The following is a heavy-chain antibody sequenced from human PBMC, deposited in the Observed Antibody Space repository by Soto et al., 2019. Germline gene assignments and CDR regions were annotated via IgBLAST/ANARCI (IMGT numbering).Heavy chain of an antibody. CDR2: ISSSSSTI. CDR3: AREEITMVRGVYYYYYYYMDV. CDR1: GFTFSSYS. V-gene: IGHV3-48*01. J-gene: IGHJ6*03. D-gene: IGHD3-10*01. Sequence: EVQLVESGGGLVQPGGSLRLSCAASGFTFSSYSMNWVRQAPGKGLEWVSYISSSSSTIYYADSVKGRFTISRDNAKNSLYLQMNSLRAEDTAVYYCAREEITMVRGVYYYYYYYMDVWGKGTTVTVSS.